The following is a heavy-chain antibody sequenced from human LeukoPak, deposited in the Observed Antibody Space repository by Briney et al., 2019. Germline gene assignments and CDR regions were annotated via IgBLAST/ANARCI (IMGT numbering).Heavy chain of an antibody. J-gene: IGHJ4*02. CDR3: ARDSVTYCGGDCYSGFDY. V-gene: IGHV4-34*01. D-gene: IGHD2-21*02. Sequence: PSETLSLTCAVYGGSFSGYYWSWIRQPPGKGLEWIGEINHSGSTNYNPSLKSRVTISVDTSKNQFSLKLSSVTAADTAVYYCARDSVTYCGGDCYSGFDYWGQGTLVTVSS. CDR1: GGSFSGYY. CDR2: INHSGST.